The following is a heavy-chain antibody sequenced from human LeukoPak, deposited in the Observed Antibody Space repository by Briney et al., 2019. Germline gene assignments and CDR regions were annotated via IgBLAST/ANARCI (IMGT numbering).Heavy chain of an antibody. CDR2: IRPDGSNE. Sequence: GGSLRLSCAASRFIFSTYGMHWVRQAPGKGLEWVAFIRPDGSNEYYAASVRGRFAISRDNSQNTLHLQMNSLRAEDTALYYCAKDMSRNYYGSGSYFDYWGQGTLVTVSS. J-gene: IGHJ4*02. CDR3: AKDMSRNYYGSGSYFDY. CDR1: RFIFSTYG. D-gene: IGHD3-10*01. V-gene: IGHV3-30*02.